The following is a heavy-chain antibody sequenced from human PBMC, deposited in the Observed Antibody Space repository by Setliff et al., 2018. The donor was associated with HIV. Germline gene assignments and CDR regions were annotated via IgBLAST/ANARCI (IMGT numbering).Heavy chain of an antibody. CDR1: GRSISSYY. V-gene: IGHV4-59*08. CDR2: IYYRGSP. Sequence: PSETLSLTCTVSGRSISSYYWSWIRQPPGKGLAWIGYIYYRGSPHYNPSLKSRVTISVDTSKNQFSRKRSSVTAADPAVYYCARHMGRAYSDYAGGSYRRGDAFNIWGLGTMVTVSS. CDR3: ARHMGRAYSDYAGGSYRRGDAFNI. J-gene: IGHJ3*02. D-gene: IGHD3-16*02.